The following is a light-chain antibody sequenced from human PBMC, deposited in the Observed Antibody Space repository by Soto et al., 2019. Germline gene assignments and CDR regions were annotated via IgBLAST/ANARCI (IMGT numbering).Light chain of an antibody. V-gene: IGLV2-14*01. CDR2: DVS. CDR1: SSDVGGYNY. Sequence: ALTQPASVSGSPGQSIPISCTGTSSDVGGYNYVSWYQQHPGKAPKLMIYDVSNRPSGVSNRFSGSKSGNTASLTISGLQAEDEADYYCSSYTSSSTPVVFGGGTKLTVL. CDR3: SSYTSSSTPVV. J-gene: IGLJ2*01.